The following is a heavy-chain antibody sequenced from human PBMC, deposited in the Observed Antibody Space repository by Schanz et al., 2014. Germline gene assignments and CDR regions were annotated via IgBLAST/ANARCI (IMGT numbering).Heavy chain of an antibody. CDR2: VSRSTPNI. Sequence: DVHLLESGGGLVQPGGSLRLSCAASGFTFSSYSMNWVRQAPGKGLEWVSYVSRSTPNIYYADSVKGRFTMSRDNAKNTLYLQMNSLRAEDTAVYYCAKGRFGEVSAFDIWGQGTMVTVSS. J-gene: IGHJ3*02. V-gene: IGHV3-48*01. CDR1: GFTFSSYS. D-gene: IGHD3-10*01. CDR3: AKGRFGEVSAFDI.